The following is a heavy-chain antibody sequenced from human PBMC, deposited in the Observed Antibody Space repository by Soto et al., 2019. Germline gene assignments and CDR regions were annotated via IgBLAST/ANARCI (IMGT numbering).Heavy chain of an antibody. CDR1: GFTFSSYA. V-gene: IGHV3-30-3*01. J-gene: IGHJ4*02. CDR3: ARDPGGEPRYPPDY. Sequence: PGGSLRLSCAASGFTFSSYAMHWVRQAPGKGLEWVAVISYDGSNKYYADSVKGRFTISRDNSKNTLYLQMNSLRAEDTAVYYCARDPGGEPRYPPDYWGQGTLVTVSS. D-gene: IGHD3-16*01. CDR2: ISYDGSNK.